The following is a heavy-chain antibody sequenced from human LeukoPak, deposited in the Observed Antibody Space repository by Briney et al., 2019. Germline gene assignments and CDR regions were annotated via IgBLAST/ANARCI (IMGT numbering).Heavy chain of an antibody. D-gene: IGHD1-1*01. Sequence: PGGSLRLSCAASGFTFSNAWMSWVRQAPGKGLEWVGRIKSKTDGETTDYAAPVQGRFTISRDDSKNTLSLQMNSLKTEDTAVYYCTTDRYNWNDDGFDVWGQGTMVTVSS. CDR1: GFTFSNAW. CDR3: TTDRYNWNDDGFDV. CDR2: IKSKTDGETT. V-gene: IGHV3-15*01. J-gene: IGHJ3*01.